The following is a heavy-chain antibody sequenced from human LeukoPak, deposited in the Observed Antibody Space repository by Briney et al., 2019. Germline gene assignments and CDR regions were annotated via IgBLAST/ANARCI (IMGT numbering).Heavy chain of an antibody. Sequence: SETLSLACIVSGDSINSSTYYWGWIRQPPGKGLEWIGSIYYSGSTYYNSSLKSRVTISIDMSKNEFYLKLTSMTAADTAVYYCARTTEGYCSSASCFGFSYSYYMDVWGKGTTVTISS. CDR1: GDSINSSTYY. D-gene: IGHD2-2*01. V-gene: IGHV4-39*07. J-gene: IGHJ6*03. CDR3: ARTTEGYCSSASCFGFSYSYYMDV. CDR2: IYYSGST.